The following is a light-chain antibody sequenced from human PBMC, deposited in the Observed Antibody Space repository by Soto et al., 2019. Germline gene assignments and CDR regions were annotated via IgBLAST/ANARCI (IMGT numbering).Light chain of an antibody. CDR3: QVWDNGSDHWV. Sequence: SSELTQPPSVSVAPGQTARITCGGNNIGSKSVHWYQQKPGQAPVLVVYDDSDRPSGVPERFSGSNSGNTATLTINRVEPGDEADYYCQVWDNGSDHWVFGGGTKVTVL. CDR1: NIGSKS. V-gene: IGLV3-21*02. J-gene: IGLJ3*02. CDR2: DDS.